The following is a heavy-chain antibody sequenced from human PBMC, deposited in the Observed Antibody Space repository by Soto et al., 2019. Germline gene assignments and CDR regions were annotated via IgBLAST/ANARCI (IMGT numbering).Heavy chain of an antibody. CDR2: IYPGDSDT. Sequence: PGESLKISCQGSGYRFSSYWIAWVRQMPGKGLEWMGTIYPGDSDTIYSPSFQGQVTFSVDKSTSTAYLQWSSLKASDTAMYYCARQGSNGAYYYYGMDVWGQGTTVTVSS. V-gene: IGHV5-51*01. J-gene: IGHJ6*02. CDR3: ARQGSNGAYYYYGMDV. D-gene: IGHD2-8*01. CDR1: GYRFSSYW.